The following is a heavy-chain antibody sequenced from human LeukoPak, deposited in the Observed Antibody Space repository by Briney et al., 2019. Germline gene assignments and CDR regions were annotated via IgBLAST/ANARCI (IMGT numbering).Heavy chain of an antibody. CDR3: ARGKSTSIDITIFGVVIRD. CDR2: IIPILGIA. J-gene: IGHJ4*02. D-gene: IGHD3-3*01. V-gene: IGHV1-69*04. CDR1: GGTFSSYA. Sequence: GASVKVSCKASGGTFSSYAISWVRQAPGQGLEWMGRIIPILGIANYAQKFQGRVTITADKSTSTAYMELSSLRSEDTAVYYCARGKSTSIDITIFGVVIRDWGQGTLVTVSS.